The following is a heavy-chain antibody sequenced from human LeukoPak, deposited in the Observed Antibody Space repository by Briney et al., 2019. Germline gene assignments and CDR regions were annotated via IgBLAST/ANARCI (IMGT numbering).Heavy chain of an antibody. Sequence: SVKVSCKASGGTFSSYAISWVRQAPGQGLEWMGGIIPIFGTTNYAQKLQGRVTITADESTSTAYMELSSLRSEDTAVYYCASRTYTFDSSGYYRRNYYFDYWGQGTLVTVSS. CDR1: GGTFSSYA. CDR2: IIPIFGTT. CDR3: ASRTYTFDSSGYYRRNYYFDY. V-gene: IGHV1-69*13. J-gene: IGHJ4*02. D-gene: IGHD3-22*01.